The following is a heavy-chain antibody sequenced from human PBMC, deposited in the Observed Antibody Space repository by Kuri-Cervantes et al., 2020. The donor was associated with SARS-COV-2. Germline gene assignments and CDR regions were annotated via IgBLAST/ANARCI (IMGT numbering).Heavy chain of an antibody. J-gene: IGHJ6*03. CDR2: IWYDGSNK. D-gene: IGHD2-15*01. V-gene: IGHV3-33*01. CDR1: GFTFSSYG. CDR3: ARGGYHYYYYMDV. Sequence: GESLKISCAASGFTFSSYGMHWVRQAPGKGLEWVAVIWYDGSNKYYADSVKGRFTISGDNSKNTLYLQMNSLRAEDTAVYYCARGGYHYYYYMDVWGKGTTVTVSS.